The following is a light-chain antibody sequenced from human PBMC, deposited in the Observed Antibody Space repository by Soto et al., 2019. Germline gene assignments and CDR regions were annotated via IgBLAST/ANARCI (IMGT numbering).Light chain of an antibody. CDR1: TSNIGNNY. J-gene: IGLJ3*02. V-gene: IGLV1-51*01. CDR2: DNN. Sequence: QSVLTQPPSVSAAPGREVTISCSGSTSNIGNNYVSWYQHLPGTAPKLLIYDNNKRPSGIPDRFSGSKSGTSATLGITGLQSGVEADYYCGAWDSSLSFWVFGGRTKVTVL. CDR3: GAWDSSLSFWV.